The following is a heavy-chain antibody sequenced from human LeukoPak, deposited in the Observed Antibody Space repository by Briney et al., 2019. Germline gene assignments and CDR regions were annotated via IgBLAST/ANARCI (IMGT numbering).Heavy chain of an antibody. D-gene: IGHD3-16*02. Sequence: GGSLRLSCAASGFTFSSYNMNWVRQAPGKGLEWVSSITSSSSYTFYADSVKGRFTISRDNAKNTLYLQMNRLRAEDTAVYYCARAPYYDYVWGSNPLDYWGQGTLVTVS. CDR2: ITSSSSYT. V-gene: IGHV3-21*01. CDR3: ARAPYYDYVWGSNPLDY. J-gene: IGHJ4*02. CDR1: GFTFSSYN.